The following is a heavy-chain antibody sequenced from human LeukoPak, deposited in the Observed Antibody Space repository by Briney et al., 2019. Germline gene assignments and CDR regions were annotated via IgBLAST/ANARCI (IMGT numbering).Heavy chain of an antibody. J-gene: IGHJ4*02. D-gene: IGHD6-19*01. CDR2: ISSSGTYI. V-gene: IGHV3-21*01. CDR1: GFTFISYT. Sequence: GGSLRLSCAASGFTFISYTMHWVRQPPGKGLEWVSSISSSGTYIYYADSVKGRFTISRDNAKTSLHLQMNSLRREDTAVYYCAKSIAVSGASDYWGQGTLVTVSS. CDR3: AKSIAVSGASDY.